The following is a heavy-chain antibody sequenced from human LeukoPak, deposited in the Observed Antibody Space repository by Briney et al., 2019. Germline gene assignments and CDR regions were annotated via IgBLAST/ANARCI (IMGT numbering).Heavy chain of an antibody. D-gene: IGHD2-2*02. CDR1: GYSISSGYY. J-gene: IGHJ3*02. Sequence: SETLSLTCAVSGYSISSGYYWGWIRQPPGKGLEWIGSIYHSGSTYYNPSLKSRVTISVDTSKNQFSLKLSSVTAADTAVYYYALNPGGGYCSSTSCYISAFDIWGQGTMVTVSS. V-gene: IGHV4-38-2*01. CDR2: IYHSGST. CDR3: ALNPGGGYCSSTSCYISAFDI.